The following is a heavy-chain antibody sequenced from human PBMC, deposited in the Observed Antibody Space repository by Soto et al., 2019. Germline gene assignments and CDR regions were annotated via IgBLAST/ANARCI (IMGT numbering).Heavy chain of an antibody. Sequence: GGSLRLSCAASGFTFSSYGMHWVRQAPGKGLEWVAVIWYDGSNKYYADSVKGRFTISRDNSKNTLYLQMNSLRAEDTAVYYCARGYVSAAGQDYYYYYGMDVWGQGTTVTVSS. D-gene: IGHD6-13*01. CDR3: ARGYVSAAGQDYYYYYGMDV. CDR2: IWYDGSNK. V-gene: IGHV3-33*01. CDR1: GFTFSSYG. J-gene: IGHJ6*02.